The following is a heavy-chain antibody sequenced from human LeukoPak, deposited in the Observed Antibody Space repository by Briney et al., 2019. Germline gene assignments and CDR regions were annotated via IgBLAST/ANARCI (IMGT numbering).Heavy chain of an antibody. CDR1: GFTFSSYA. V-gene: IGHV3-23*01. CDR3: AKAEQQPRDFDY. D-gene: IGHD6-13*01. Sequence: GGSLRLSCAASGFTFSSYAMSWVRQAPEKGLEWVSAISGSGRSTYYADSVKGRFTISRDNSKNTLYLQMNSLRAEDTAVYYCAKAEQQPRDFDYWGQGTLVTVSS. J-gene: IGHJ4*02. CDR2: ISGSGRST.